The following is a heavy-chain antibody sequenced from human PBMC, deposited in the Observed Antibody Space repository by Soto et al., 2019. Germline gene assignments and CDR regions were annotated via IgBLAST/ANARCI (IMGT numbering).Heavy chain of an antibody. V-gene: IGHV4-61*03. CDR2: IYYSGGT. J-gene: IGHJ5*02. CDR1: GDSVSSGSYS. CDR3: ARGSRYYDILTGYYGNWFDP. Sequence: LSLTCTVTGDSVSSGSYSWSWIRQSPGKALEWMGNIYYSGGTDYNPSLKSRVTISLETSKNHFSLKLHSVTAADTAVYYCARGSRYYDILTGYYGNWFDPWGQGTLVTVSS. D-gene: IGHD3-9*01.